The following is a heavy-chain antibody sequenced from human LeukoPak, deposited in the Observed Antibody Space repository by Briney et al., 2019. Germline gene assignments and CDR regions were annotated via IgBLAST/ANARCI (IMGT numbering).Heavy chain of an antibody. Sequence: GGSLRLSCAASGFTFSSYGMHWVRQAPAKGLKGVAVIWYDGSNKYYADSVKGRFTISRDNSKNTLYLQMNSLRAEDTAVYYCARDQPNGPYYYYGMDVWGQGTTVTVSS. D-gene: IGHD1-14*01. J-gene: IGHJ6*02. V-gene: IGHV3-33*01. CDR1: GFTFSSYG. CDR3: ARDQPNGPYYYYGMDV. CDR2: IWYDGSNK.